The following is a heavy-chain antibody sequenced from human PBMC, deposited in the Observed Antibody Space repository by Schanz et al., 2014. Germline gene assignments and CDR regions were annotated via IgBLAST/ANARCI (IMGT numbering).Heavy chain of an antibody. Sequence: EVQLVESGGGLVQPGGSLRLSCAVSGFIVRSNYMTWVRQAPGKGLEWVSAISGSGGSTYYADSVKGRFTISRDNSKNTLYLQMNSLRAEDTAVYYCAKAADWPVTRFDPWGQGTLVTVAS. CDR3: AKAADWPVTRFDP. CDR1: GFIVRSNY. V-gene: IGHV3-23*04. D-gene: IGHD3-9*01. CDR2: ISGSGGST. J-gene: IGHJ5*02.